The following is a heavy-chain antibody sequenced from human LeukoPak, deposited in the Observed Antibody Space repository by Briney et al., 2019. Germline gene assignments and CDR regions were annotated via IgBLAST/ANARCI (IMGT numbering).Heavy chain of an antibody. J-gene: IGHJ4*02. D-gene: IGHD2-2*01. V-gene: IGHV1-18*01. CDR2: ISAYNGNT. Sequence: ASVKVSCKASGYTFTSYGISWVRQAPGQGLEWMGWISAYNGNTNYAQKVQGRVTMTTDTSTSTAYMELRSLRSEDTAVYYCARDPPRGYCSSTSCYDDYWGQGTLVTVSS. CDR3: ARDPPRGYCSSTSCYDDY. CDR1: GYTFTSYG.